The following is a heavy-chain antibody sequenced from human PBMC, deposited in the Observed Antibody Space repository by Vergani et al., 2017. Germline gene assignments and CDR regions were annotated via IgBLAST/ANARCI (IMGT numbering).Heavy chain of an antibody. J-gene: IGHJ3*02. CDR1: GGSISSSSYY. D-gene: IGHD2-2*01. CDR2: IYYSGST. V-gene: IGHV4-39*01. CDR3: ARHKYQLLASPQRPHAFDI. Sequence: QLQLQESGPGLVKPSETLSLTCTVSGGSISSSSYYWGWIRQPPGKGLEWIGSIYYSGSTYYNPSLKSRVTISVDTSKNQFSLKLSSVTAAYTAVYYCARHKYQLLASPQRPHAFDIWGQGTMVTVSS.